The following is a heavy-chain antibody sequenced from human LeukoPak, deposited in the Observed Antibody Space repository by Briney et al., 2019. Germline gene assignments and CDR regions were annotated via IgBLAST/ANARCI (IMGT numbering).Heavy chain of an antibody. CDR3: ARDGESYGSGDFDY. CDR2: ISYDGSNK. D-gene: IGHD3-10*01. Sequence: PGGSLRLSCAASEFTFSRYGMHWVRQAPGKGLEWVAVISYDGSNKYYADSVKGRFTVSRDNSNNTLYLQMCSLRVEDTAVYFCARDGESYGSGDFDYWGQGTLVTVSS. J-gene: IGHJ4*02. CDR1: EFTFSRYG. V-gene: IGHV3-30-3*01.